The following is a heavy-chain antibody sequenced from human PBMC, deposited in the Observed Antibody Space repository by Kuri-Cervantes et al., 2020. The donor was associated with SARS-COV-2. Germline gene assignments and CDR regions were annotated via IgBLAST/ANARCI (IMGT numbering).Heavy chain of an antibody. J-gene: IGHJ4*02. D-gene: IGHD1-1*01. CDR3: AKINWNDPLHS. CDR2: IYHSGST. V-gene: IGHV4-38-2*02. Sequence: SETLSLTCTVSGYSISSGYYWGWIRQPPGKGLEWIGSIYHSGSTYYNPSLKSRVTISVDTSKNQFSLKLSSVTAADTAVYYCAKINWNDPLHSWGQGSLVTVSS. CDR1: GYSISSGYY.